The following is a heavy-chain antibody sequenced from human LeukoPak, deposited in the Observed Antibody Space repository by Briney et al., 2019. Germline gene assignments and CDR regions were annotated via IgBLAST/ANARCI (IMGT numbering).Heavy chain of an antibody. D-gene: IGHD1-26*01. CDR3: ARDLLGESIDY. J-gene: IGHJ4*02. Sequence: ASVKVSCKASGGTFSSYAISWVRQATGQGLEWMGWMNPNSGNTGYAQKFQGRVTMTRNTSITTAYMELSRLRSDDTAVYYCARDLLGESIDYWGQGTLVTVSS. CDR1: GGTFSSYA. V-gene: IGHV1-8*02. CDR2: MNPNSGNT.